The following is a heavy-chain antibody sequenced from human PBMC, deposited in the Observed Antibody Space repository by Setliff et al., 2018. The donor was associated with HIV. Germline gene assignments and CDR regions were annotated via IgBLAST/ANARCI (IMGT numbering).Heavy chain of an antibody. CDR3: AKDAGYGDPRGRHMDV. Sequence: GASVKVSCKASGYSFTSDYMHWVRQAPGQGLEWMGIINPTGASTTYAQQFQGRVTMTRDTSTSTVYLELNSLRAEDTAVYNCAKDAGYGDPRGRHMDVWGKGTTVTVSS. D-gene: IGHD4-17*01. CDR2: INPTGAST. CDR1: GYSFTSDY. J-gene: IGHJ6*03. V-gene: IGHV1-46*01.